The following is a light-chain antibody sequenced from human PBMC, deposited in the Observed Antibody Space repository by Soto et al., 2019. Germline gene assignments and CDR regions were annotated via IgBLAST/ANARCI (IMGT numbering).Light chain of an antibody. CDR3: QQRSNWPPVFT. CDR2: DAS. Sequence: EIVLTQSPATLSLSPGERATLSCRASQSVSSYLAWYQQKPGQAPRLLIYDASNRATGIPARFSGSGSGTDFPLTLSSLEPEDFAVYYCQQRSNWPPVFTFGPGTKVDIK. J-gene: IGKJ3*01. V-gene: IGKV3-11*01. CDR1: QSVSSY.